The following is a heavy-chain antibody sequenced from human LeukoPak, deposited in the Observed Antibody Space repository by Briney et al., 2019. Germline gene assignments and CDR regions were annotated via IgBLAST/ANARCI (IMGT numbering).Heavy chain of an antibody. J-gene: IGHJ4*02. D-gene: IGHD1-14*01. CDR3: ATDLGRFDC. CDR2: LYSGGSI. V-gene: IGHV3-66*01. Sequence: GGSLRLSCAASGLTVSTNHMSWVRQAPGKGLEWVSVLYSGGSIFYADSVKGRFTISRDNSKNTLYLQMNSLRVEDTAVYYCATDLGRFDCWGQGTLVTVSS. CDR1: GLTVSTNH.